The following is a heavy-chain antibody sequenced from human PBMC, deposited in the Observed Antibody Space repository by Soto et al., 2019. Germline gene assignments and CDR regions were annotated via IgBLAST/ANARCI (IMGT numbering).Heavy chain of an antibody. J-gene: IGHJ3*02. CDR2: ISWNSCSI. D-gene: IGHD2-8*01. Sequence: GGSLRLSCAASGFTFDDYAMHWVRQAPGKGLEWVSGISWNSCSIGYADSVKGRFTISRDNAKNSLFLQMNSLRAEDTALYYCTRASDIVLMVYAIRDAFDIWGQGTMVTVSS. CDR3: TRASDIVLMVYAIRDAFDI. V-gene: IGHV3-9*01. CDR1: GFTFDDYA.